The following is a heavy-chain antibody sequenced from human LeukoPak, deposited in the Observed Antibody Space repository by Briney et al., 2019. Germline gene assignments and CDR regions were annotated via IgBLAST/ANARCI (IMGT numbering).Heavy chain of an antibody. Sequence: SETLPLTCTVSGGSIGSNYWAWIRQPPGKGLEYIGHIYSSGSTTYNSSLKSRVTMSIDMSKNQFSLKLTSVTAADTAVYYCAKRAITNAGDLWFDPWGQGTLVTVSS. CDR3: AKRAITNAGDLWFDP. D-gene: IGHD2-21*01. V-gene: IGHV4-59*08. J-gene: IGHJ5*02. CDR2: IYSSGST. CDR1: GGSIGSNY.